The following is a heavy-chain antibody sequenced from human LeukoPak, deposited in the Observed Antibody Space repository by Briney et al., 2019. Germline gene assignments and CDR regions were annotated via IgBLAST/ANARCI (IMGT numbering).Heavy chain of an antibody. V-gene: IGHV1-69*05. Sequence: GASVKVSCKASGGTFSSYAISWVRQAPGQGLEWMGGIIPIFGTANYAQKFQGRVTMTRDTSTSTVYMELSSLRSEDTAVYYCARDRGQGSDYWGQGTLVTVSS. D-gene: IGHD3-10*01. CDR3: ARDRGQGSDY. CDR2: IIPIFGTA. CDR1: GGTFSSYA. J-gene: IGHJ4*02.